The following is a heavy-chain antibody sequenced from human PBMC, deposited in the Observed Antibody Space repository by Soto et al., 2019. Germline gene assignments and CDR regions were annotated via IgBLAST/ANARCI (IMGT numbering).Heavy chain of an antibody. V-gene: IGHV3-15*07. CDR2: IKSKTDGGIT. D-gene: IGHD4-17*01. Sequence: GGSLRLSCAASGFTFSNALMNWVRRAPGKGLEWVGRIKSKTDGGITDYAAPVKGRFTISRDDSKNTLYLQMNSLKTEDTAVYYCTTDLGAYGDYYYGMDVWGQGTTVTVSS. CDR1: GFTFSNAL. J-gene: IGHJ6*02. CDR3: TTDLGAYGDYYYGMDV.